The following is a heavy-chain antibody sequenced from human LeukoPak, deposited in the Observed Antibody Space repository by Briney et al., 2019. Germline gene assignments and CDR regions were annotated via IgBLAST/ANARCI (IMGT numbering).Heavy chain of an antibody. D-gene: IGHD5-18*01. J-gene: IGHJ4*02. Sequence: PGGSLKLSCAASGFTFSGSAMHWVRQAPGKGLEWVGRIKSKTDGGTTDYAAPVKGRFTISRDDSKNTLYLQMNSLKTEDTAVYYCTTDTTLPTAMVFGGQGTLVTVSS. CDR3: TTDTTLPTAMVF. CDR2: IKSKTDGGTT. V-gene: IGHV3-15*01. CDR1: GFTFSGSA.